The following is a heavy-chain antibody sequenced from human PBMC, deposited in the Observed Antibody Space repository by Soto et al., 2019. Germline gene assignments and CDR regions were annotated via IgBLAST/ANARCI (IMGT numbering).Heavy chain of an antibody. CDR3: ARSVFP. V-gene: IGHV4-31*03. Sequence: QVQLQESGPGLVKPSQTLSLTCTVSGGSISTGGYYWNWIRQHPGKGLEWIGYFYYSGSTYYNPSLXSXLTISVNTSKNQFSLKLSSVTAADTAVYYCARSVFPWGQGTLVTVSS. J-gene: IGHJ5*02. CDR1: GGSISTGGYY. CDR2: FYYSGST.